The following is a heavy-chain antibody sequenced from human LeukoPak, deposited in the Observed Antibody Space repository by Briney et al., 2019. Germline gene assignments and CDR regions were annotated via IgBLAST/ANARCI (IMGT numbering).Heavy chain of an antibody. CDR1: GGSISSGSYY. V-gene: IGHV4-39*01. J-gene: IGHJ5*02. D-gene: IGHD6-13*01. CDR2: IYYSGST. CDR3: ARAGIDIETAGTIHNWFDP. Sequence: SETLSLTCTVSGGSISSGSYYWGWIRQPPGKGLEWIGSIYYSGSTYYNPSLKSRVTISVDTSKNQFSLKLSSVTAADTAAYFCARAGIDIETAGTIHNWFDPWGQGTQVTVSS.